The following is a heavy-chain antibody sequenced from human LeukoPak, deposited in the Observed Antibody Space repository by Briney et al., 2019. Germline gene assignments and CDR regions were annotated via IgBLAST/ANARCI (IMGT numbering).Heavy chain of an antibody. CDR3: ARLGYCDSSSCYLHYHYYMDV. V-gene: IGHV4-39*01. J-gene: IGHJ6*03. CDR2: IFYSGST. CDR1: GGSISSSSYY. D-gene: IGHD2-2*01. Sequence: SVTLSLTCTVSGGSISSSSYYWGWIRQPPGKGREWTGSIFYSGSTYCNPSLKSRVTISVDTSKNQFSLKLSSVTASDTAVYYCARLGYCDSSSCYLHYHYYMDVWGKGTTVTVSS.